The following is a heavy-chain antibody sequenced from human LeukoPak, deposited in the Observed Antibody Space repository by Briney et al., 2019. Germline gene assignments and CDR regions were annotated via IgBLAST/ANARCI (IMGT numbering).Heavy chain of an antibody. Sequence: ASVKVSCKASGYTFTSYDINWVRQATGQGLEWMGWMNPNSGNTGYAQKFQGRVTMTRNTSISTAYTELSSLRSEDTAVYYCARGVLAVAGTDYYGMDVWGQGTTVTVSS. J-gene: IGHJ6*02. CDR2: MNPNSGNT. CDR3: ARGVLAVAGTDYYGMDV. CDR1: GYTFTSYD. D-gene: IGHD6-19*01. V-gene: IGHV1-8*01.